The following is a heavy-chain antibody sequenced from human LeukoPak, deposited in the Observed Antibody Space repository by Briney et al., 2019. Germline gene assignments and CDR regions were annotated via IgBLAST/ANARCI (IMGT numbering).Heavy chain of an antibody. CDR3: ARDRVEAAMGPQFRTYYYYGMDV. CDR1: GFTVSSNY. V-gene: IGHV3-66*01. Sequence: GRSLRLSCAASGFTVSSNYMTWVRQAPGPRLESVTVIYGGGTTYYADSVKGKFTISRDNSKNTLYLQMNSLRVEDTAVYYCARDRVEAAMGPQFRTYYYYGMDVWGQGTTVTVSS. D-gene: IGHD5-18*01. CDR2: IYGGGTT. J-gene: IGHJ6*02.